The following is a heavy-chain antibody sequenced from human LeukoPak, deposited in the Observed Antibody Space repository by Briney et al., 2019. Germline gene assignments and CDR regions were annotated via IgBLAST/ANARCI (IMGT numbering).Heavy chain of an antibody. CDR3: ARGVIAAAGTAHY. Sequence: PGGSLRLSCAASGFTFSSYEMNWVRQAPGKGLEWVSYISSSGSTIYYADSVKGRFTISRDNAKNSLYLQMNSLRAEDTAVYYCARGVIAAAGTAHYWGQGTLVTVSS. CDR1: GFTFSSYE. D-gene: IGHD6-13*01. J-gene: IGHJ4*02. CDR2: ISSSGSTI. V-gene: IGHV3-48*03.